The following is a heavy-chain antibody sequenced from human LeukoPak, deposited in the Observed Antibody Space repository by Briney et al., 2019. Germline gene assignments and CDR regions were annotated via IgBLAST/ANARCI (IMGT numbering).Heavy chain of an antibody. V-gene: IGHV3-7*03. CDR3: ARGGGLDV. CDR2: VNRDGSET. Sequence: GGSLRLSCAASGFALSSHWMTWVRQVPGRGPEWVANVNRDGSETYYLDSVKGRFTISKDNAKNSLYLQMSNLRAEDTAVYFCARGGGLDVWGQGATVTVSS. CDR1: GFALSSHW. D-gene: IGHD3-16*01. J-gene: IGHJ6*02.